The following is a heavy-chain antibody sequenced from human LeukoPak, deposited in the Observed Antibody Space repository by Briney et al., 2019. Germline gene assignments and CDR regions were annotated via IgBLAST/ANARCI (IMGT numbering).Heavy chain of an antibody. CDR1: GGSFSGYY. CDR3: ARGFGGSGYYLLVNWFDP. CDR2: INHSGST. V-gene: IGHV4-34*01. D-gene: IGHD3-3*01. J-gene: IGHJ5*02. Sequence: SETLSLTCAVYGGSFSGYYWSRIRQPPGKGLEWIGEINHSGSTNYNPSLRSRVTISVDTSKNQFSLKLSSVTAADTAVYYCARGFGGSGYYLLVNWFDPWGQGTLVTVSS.